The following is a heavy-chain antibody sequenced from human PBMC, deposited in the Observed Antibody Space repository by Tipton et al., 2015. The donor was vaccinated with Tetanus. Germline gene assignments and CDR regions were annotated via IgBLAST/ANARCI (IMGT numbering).Heavy chain of an antibody. J-gene: IGHJ5*02. CDR3: ARTAVNWFDP. CDR2: VSYSGRT. Sequence: TLSLTCTVSGASISSNTYYWGWIRQPPGKGLEWLAYVSYSGRTNSNYSLKSRVTMSLDKSKNQFSLKLRSVTAADTAFYYCARTAVNWFDPWGQGILVTVSS. V-gene: IGHV4-61*05. D-gene: IGHD2-21*02. CDR1: GASISSNTYY.